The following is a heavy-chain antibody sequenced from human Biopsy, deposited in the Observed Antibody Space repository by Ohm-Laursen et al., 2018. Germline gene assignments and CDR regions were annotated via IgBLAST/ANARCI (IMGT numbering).Heavy chain of an antibody. CDR1: GFSFSDYH. CDR2: ISGGGTI. Sequence: SLRLSCAATGFSFSDYHMRWIRQAPGRGLEWVSYISGGGTIYYGDSMKGRVTISRDNAKNSLYLQMHSLRAEDTAVYYYERDTRWSPYSMDVWGQGTTVTVSS. V-gene: IGHV3-11*01. D-gene: IGHD4-23*01. CDR3: ERDTRWSPYSMDV. J-gene: IGHJ6*02.